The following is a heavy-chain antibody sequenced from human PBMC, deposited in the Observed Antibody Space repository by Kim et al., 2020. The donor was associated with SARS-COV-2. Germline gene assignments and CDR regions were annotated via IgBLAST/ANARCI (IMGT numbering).Heavy chain of an antibody. CDR1: GFTFSSYS. CDR3: ARVKGSGVRGVIEYYYYYGMDV. Sequence: GGSLRLSCAASGFTFSSYSMNWVRQAPGKGLEWVSSISSSSSYIYYADSVKGRFTISRDNAKNSLYLQMNSLRAEDTAVYYCARVKGSGVRGVIEYYYYYGMDVWGQGTTVTVSS. CDR2: ISSSSSYI. V-gene: IGHV3-21*01. J-gene: IGHJ6*02. D-gene: IGHD3-10*01.